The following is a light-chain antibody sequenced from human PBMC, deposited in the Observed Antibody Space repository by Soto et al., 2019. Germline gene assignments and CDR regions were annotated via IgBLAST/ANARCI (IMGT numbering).Light chain of an antibody. CDR2: EVS. CDR3: SSYTSASSLYV. J-gene: IGLJ1*01. Sequence: QSALTQPASVSGSPGQSLTISCTGSTSDVGAYNVVSWYQQYPGKAPKLMISEVSNRPSGVSSRFSGSKAGNTASLTISGLQAEDEADYYCSSYTSASSLYVFGTGTKLTVL. CDR1: TSDVGAYNV. V-gene: IGLV2-14*01.